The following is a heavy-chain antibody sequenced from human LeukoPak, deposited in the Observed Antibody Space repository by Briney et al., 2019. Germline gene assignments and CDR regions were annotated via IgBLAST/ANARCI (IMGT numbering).Heavy chain of an antibody. V-gene: IGHV3-11*01. CDR1: GFTFSDHY. CDR2: ISSSGSTI. J-gene: IGHJ4*02. D-gene: IGHD1-26*01. CDR3: ARERVGATGYFDY. Sequence: PGGSLRLSCAASGFTFSDHYMDWVRQAPGKGLEWVSYISSSGSTIYYADSVKGRFTISRDNAKNSLYLQMNSLRAEDTAVYYCARERVGATGYFDYWGQGTLVTVSS.